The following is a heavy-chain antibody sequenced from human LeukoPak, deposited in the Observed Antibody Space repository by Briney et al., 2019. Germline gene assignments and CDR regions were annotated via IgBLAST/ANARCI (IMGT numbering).Heavy chain of an antibody. J-gene: IGHJ5*02. Sequence: PGGSLRLSCAASGFAFSSYAMSWARQAPGKGLEWVSGISGSGGSTDYADSVKGRFTISRDNSKNTLYLQVNSLRAEDTAVYYCAKVRYFDWLSPFNWFDPWGQGTLVTVSS. CDR2: ISGSGGST. D-gene: IGHD3-9*01. V-gene: IGHV3-23*01. CDR3: AKVRYFDWLSPFNWFDP. CDR1: GFAFSSYA.